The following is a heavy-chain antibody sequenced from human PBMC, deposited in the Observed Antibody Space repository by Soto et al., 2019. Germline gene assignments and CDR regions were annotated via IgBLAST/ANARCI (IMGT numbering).Heavy chain of an antibody. V-gene: IGHV4-31*01. Sequence: QVQLQESGPGLVKPSQTLSLTCTVSGGSISSGGYYWSWIRQHPGKGLEWIGYIYYSGSTYYNPSPKKPVTISVDPSKNQFSLQLSSVTAADTAVYYCAREATYYDILTGAFDAFDIWGQGTMVTVSS. D-gene: IGHD3-9*01. J-gene: IGHJ3*02. CDR3: AREATYYDILTGAFDAFDI. CDR2: IYYSGST. CDR1: GGSISSGGYY.